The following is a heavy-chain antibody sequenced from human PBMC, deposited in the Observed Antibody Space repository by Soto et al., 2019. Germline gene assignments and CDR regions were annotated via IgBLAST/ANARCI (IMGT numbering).Heavy chain of an antibody. D-gene: IGHD2-21*02. J-gene: IGHJ4*02. Sequence: PGESLKISCAASGFSFSSLAMSWARQAPGKGLEWVSSISGRGVDTLYADSVKGRFTISRDNSRNTLYLQVNSLRAEDTAVYYCAKDRTDVTLFDYWGQGTLVTVSS. CDR3: AKDRTDVTLFDY. CDR1: GFSFSSLA. V-gene: IGHV3-23*01. CDR2: ISGRGVDT.